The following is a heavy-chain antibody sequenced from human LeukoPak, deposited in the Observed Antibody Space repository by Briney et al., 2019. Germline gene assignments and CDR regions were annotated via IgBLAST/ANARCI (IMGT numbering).Heavy chain of an antibody. CDR2: IKQDGSEK. CDR1: GFTFSSYW. J-gene: IGHJ4*02. D-gene: IGHD4-11*01. V-gene: IGHV3-7*03. Sequence: PGGSLRLSCAASGFTFSSYWMSWVRQAPGKGLEWAANIKQDGSEKYYVDSVKGRFTTSRDNAKNSLYLQMNSLRAEDTAVYYCARDEHYSNYESDNFDYWGQGTLVTVSS. CDR3: ARDEHYSNYESDNFDY.